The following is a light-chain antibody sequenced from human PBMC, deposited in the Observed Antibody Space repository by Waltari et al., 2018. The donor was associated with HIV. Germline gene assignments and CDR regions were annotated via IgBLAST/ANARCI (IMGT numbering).Light chain of an antibody. CDR2: DAS. CDR3: QQSYSSPLT. J-gene: IGKJ3*01. Sequence: DIQMTQSPSPLSASVGDSVSITCRASQTVSNKVNWYQQKPGKAPQLLIYDASTLQSGVPSRFSGGGSGTDFTLTITRLQPDDFATYFCQQSYSSPLTFGPGTKLDIK. CDR1: QTVSNK. V-gene: IGKV1-39*01.